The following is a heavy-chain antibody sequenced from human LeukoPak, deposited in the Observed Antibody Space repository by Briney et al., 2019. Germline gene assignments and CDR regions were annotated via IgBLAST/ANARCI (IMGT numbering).Heavy chain of an antibody. D-gene: IGHD3-22*01. Sequence: SETLSLTCTVSGGSISSSGYYWGWIRQPPGKGLEWIGSIYYSGSTIYTPSLKSRLAISRDTSSDQFSLRLTSVTAADTAVYYCARAPIVVVSTPSFDTWGQGILVTVSS. CDR2: IYYSGST. CDR1: GGSISSSGYY. CDR3: ARAPIVVVSTPSFDT. J-gene: IGHJ4*02. V-gene: IGHV4-39*07.